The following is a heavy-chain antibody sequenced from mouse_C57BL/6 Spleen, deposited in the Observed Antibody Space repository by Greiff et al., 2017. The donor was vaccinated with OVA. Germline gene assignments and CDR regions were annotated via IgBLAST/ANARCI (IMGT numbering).Heavy chain of an antibody. J-gene: IGHJ4*01. D-gene: IGHD6-1*01. CDR2: INPSSGYT. Sequence: QVHVKQSGAELARPGASVKMSCKASGYTFTSYTMHWVKQRPGQGLEWIGYINPSSGYTKYNQKFKDKATLTADKSSSTAYMQLSSLTSEDSAVYYCARWGPSGMDYWGQGTSVTVSS. CDR3: ARWGPSGMDY. CDR1: GYTFTSYT. V-gene: IGHV1-4*01.